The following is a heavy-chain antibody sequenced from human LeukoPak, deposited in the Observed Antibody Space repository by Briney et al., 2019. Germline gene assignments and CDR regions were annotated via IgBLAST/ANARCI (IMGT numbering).Heavy chain of an antibody. V-gene: IGHV3-23*01. Sequence: GGSLRLSCAAFGFTFSSYSMNWVRQAPGKGLEWVSAISGSGGSTYYADSVKGRFTISRDNSKNTLYLQMNSLRAEDTAVYYCAKGYWYSSSWYNDAFDIWGQGTMVTVSS. D-gene: IGHD6-13*01. J-gene: IGHJ3*02. CDR2: ISGSGGST. CDR3: AKGYWYSSSWYNDAFDI. CDR1: GFTFSSYS.